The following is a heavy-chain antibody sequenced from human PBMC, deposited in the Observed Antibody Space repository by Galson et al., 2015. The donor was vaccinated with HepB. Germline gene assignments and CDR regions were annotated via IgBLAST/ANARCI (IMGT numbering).Heavy chain of an antibody. CDR2: IIPIFGTA. V-gene: IGHV1-69*13. CDR3: ARDWARIAAAGSDYYYGMDV. Sequence: SVKVSCKASGGTFSSYAISWVRQAPGQGLEWMGGIIPIFGTANYAQKFQGRVTITADESTSTAYMELSSLRSEDTAVYYCARDWARIAAAGSDYYYGMDVWGQGTTVTVSS. D-gene: IGHD6-13*01. CDR1: GGTFSSYA. J-gene: IGHJ6*02.